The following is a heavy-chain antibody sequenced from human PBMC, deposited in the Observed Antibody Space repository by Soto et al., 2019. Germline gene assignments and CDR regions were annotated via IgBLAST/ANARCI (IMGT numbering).Heavy chain of an antibody. J-gene: IGHJ4*02. CDR2: ISAYNDHT. CDR3: ARGTYFDY. D-gene: IGHD1-1*01. V-gene: IGHV1-18*01. Sequence: QVQLVQSGAEVKKPGASVKVSCKAAGYTLTTYGVSWVRHAPGQGLEWVGWISAYNDHTNYAQKFQGRVTMTTDTSTSTAYMELRSLRSDDTAVYYCARGTYFDYWGQGTLVTVSS. CDR1: GYTLTTYG.